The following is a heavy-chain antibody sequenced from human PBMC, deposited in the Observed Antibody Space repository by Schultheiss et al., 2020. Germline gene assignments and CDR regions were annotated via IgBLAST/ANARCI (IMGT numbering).Heavy chain of an antibody. CDR1: GFTFDDYG. V-gene: IGHV3-20*03. Sequence: GGSLRLSFAASGFTFDDYGMSWVRQAPGKGLEWVSGINWNGGSTGYADSVKGRFTISRDNAKNSLYLQMNSLRAEDTALYYCARGPSSSSYYYYYYMDVWGKGTTVTVSS. D-gene: IGHD6-6*01. CDR2: INWNGGST. CDR3: ARGPSSSSYYYYYYMDV. J-gene: IGHJ6*03.